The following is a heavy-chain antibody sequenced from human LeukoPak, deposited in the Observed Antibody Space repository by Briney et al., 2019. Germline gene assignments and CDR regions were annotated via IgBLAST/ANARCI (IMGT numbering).Heavy chain of an antibody. V-gene: IGHV6-1*01. CDR1: GDRVSSNSAV. J-gene: IGHJ3*02. CDR2: TYYRSKWHY. CDR3: AKIRSPDAFDI. Sequence: SQTLSLTCALSGDRVSSNSAVWHWLRQSPSRGLEWLGRTYYRSKWHYDYAESVKSRIIINPDTSNNQFSLQLNSVTPDDTAVYYCAKIRSPDAFDIWGQGTVVTVSS.